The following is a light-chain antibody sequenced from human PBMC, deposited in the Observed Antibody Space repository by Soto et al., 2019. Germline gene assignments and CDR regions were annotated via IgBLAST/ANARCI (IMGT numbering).Light chain of an antibody. CDR1: SSNIGAGYD. Sequence: QSVLTQPPSVSGAPGQRVTISCTGSSSNIGAGYDVHWYQQLPGTAPKLLIYGNSNRPSGVPDRFSGSKSGTSASLAITGLRADDEAHYYCQSYDSSLSGSVFGGGTKLTVL. V-gene: IGLV1-40*01. CDR2: GNS. CDR3: QSYDSSLSGSV. J-gene: IGLJ3*02.